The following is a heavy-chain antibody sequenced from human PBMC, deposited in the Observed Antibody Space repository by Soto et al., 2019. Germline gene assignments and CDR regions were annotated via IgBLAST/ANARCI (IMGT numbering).Heavy chain of an antibody. CDR3: ATLNSFGSDY. CDR1: GFTFSSYW. Sequence: GGSLRLSCAASGFTFSSYWMHWVRQTAGKGLEWVSQINSDGSATRYADSVKGRFTISRDNAKNTVYLQMNSLRAEDTAVYYCATLNSFGSDYWGQGTLVTVSS. J-gene: IGHJ4*02. CDR2: INSDGSAT. V-gene: IGHV3-74*01. D-gene: IGHD5-18*01.